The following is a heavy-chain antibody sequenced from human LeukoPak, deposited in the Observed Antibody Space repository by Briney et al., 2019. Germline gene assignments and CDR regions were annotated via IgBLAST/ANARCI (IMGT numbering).Heavy chain of an antibody. CDR2: MNPNSGNT. Sequence: ASVKVSCKASGYTFTSYDINWVRQATGQGLEWMGWMNPNSGNTGYAQKFQGRLTMTRNTSISTAYMELSSPRSEDTAVYYCARAVGYYGSGRSFDPWGQGTLVTVSS. D-gene: IGHD3-10*01. CDR1: GYTFTSYD. V-gene: IGHV1-8*01. J-gene: IGHJ5*02. CDR3: ARAVGYYGSGRSFDP.